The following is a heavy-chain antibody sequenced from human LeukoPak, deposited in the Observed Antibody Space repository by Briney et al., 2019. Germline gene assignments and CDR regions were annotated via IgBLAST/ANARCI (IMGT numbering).Heavy chain of an antibody. J-gene: IGHJ4*02. V-gene: IGHV3-21*06. Sequence: GGSLRLSCAAFGFTFSSYTVNWVRQAPGKGLEWVSSISRTSTYIYYADSVKGRFTISRDNAKNSLYLQMNSLRAEDTAVYYCARAGAYHFDNWGQGTLVTVSS. CDR2: ISRTSTYI. D-gene: IGHD3-16*01. CDR3: ARAGAYHFDN. CDR1: GFTFSSYT.